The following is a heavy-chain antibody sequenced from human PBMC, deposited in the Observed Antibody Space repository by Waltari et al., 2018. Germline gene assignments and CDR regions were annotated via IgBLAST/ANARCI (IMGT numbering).Heavy chain of an antibody. D-gene: IGHD3-10*01. Sequence: EVQLVESGGGLVQPGGSLRLSCAASGFTFSSYWMSWVRQAPGKGLEWVANIKQDGSEKYYVDSVKGRFTISRDNAKNSLYLQMNSLRAEDTAVYYCARELWFRESWAAFDIWGQGTMVTVSS. CDR3: ARELWFRESWAAFDI. CDR1: GFTFSSYW. J-gene: IGHJ3*02. V-gene: IGHV3-7*01. CDR2: IKQDGSEK.